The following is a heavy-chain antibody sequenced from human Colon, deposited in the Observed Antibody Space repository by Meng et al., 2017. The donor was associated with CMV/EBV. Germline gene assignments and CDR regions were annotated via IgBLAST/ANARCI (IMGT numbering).Heavy chain of an antibody. CDR3: ASWYCSGGSCYQNYFDY. V-gene: IGHV3-48*03. J-gene: IGHJ4*02. Sequence: GESLKISCAASGFTFSSYEMNWVRQAPGKGLEWVSYISSSGSTIYYADSVKGRFTISRDSAKNSLYLQMNSLRAEDTAVYYCASWYCSGGSCYQNYFDYWGQGTLVTVSS. D-gene: IGHD2-15*01. CDR2: ISSSGSTI. CDR1: GFTFSSYE.